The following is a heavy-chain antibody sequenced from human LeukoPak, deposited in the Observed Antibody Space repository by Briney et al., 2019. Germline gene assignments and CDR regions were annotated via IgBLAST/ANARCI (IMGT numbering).Heavy chain of an antibody. V-gene: IGHV3-21*01. D-gene: IGHD3-3*01. Sequence: GGSLRLSCAASGFTFSSYSMNWVRQAPGKGLEWVSSISSSNSYIYYADSVKGRFTISRDNAKNSLYLQMNSLRAEDTAVYYCAREFTILGVVPPPFVDYWGQGTLVTVSS. CDR1: GFTFSSYS. CDR3: AREFTILGVVPPPFVDY. J-gene: IGHJ4*02. CDR2: ISSSNSYI.